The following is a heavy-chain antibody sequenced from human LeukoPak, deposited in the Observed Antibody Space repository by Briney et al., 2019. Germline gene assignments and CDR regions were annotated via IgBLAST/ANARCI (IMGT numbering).Heavy chain of an antibody. J-gene: IGHJ5*02. CDR1: GGTFSSYA. D-gene: IGHD4-17*01. V-gene: IGHV1-69*04. CDR3: ARDSAIYGDYAGWFDP. CDR2: IIPILGIA. Sequence: ASVKVSCKASGGTFSSYAISWVRQAPGQGLEWMGRIIPILGIANYTQKFQGRVTITADNSTSTAYMELSSLRSEDTAVYYCARDSAIYGDYAGWFDPWGQGTLVTVSS.